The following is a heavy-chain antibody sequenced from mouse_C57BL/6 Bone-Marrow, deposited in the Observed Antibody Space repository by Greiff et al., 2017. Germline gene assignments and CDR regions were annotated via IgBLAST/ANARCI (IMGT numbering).Heavy chain of an antibody. V-gene: IGHV1-55*01. CDR2: IYPGSGST. J-gene: IGHJ2*01. D-gene: IGHD1-1*01. CDR3: ARETVVDY. Sequence: VQLQQSGAELMKPGASVKLSCKATGYTFTGYWIEWVQQRPGQGLEWIGDIYPGSGSTNYNEKFKSKATLTVDTSSSTAYMQLSSLTSEYSAVYNCARETVVDYWGQGTTLTVSS. CDR1: GYTFTGYW.